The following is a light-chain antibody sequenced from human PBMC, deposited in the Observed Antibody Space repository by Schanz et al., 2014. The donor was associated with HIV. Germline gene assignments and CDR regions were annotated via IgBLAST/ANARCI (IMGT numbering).Light chain of an antibody. Sequence: QSALTQPRSVSGSPGQSVTISCTGTSSDVGSYNFVSWYQQHPDTAPKLMIYDVNKRPSGVPDRFSGSKSGNTASLTISGLQAEDEAGYYCSSYTSSSTVLFGGGTKLTVL. CDR3: SSYTSSSTVL. CDR2: DVN. V-gene: IGLV2-11*01. CDR1: SSDVGSYNF. J-gene: IGLJ2*01.